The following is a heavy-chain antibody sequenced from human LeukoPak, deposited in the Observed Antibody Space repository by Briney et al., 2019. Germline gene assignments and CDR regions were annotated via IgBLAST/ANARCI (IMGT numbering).Heavy chain of an antibody. Sequence: PGGSLRLSCAASGFTFSSSVMSWVRQAPGKGLEWVSAITGSGGTTQFADSVKGRFTISRDNSKNTLYLQMNSPRAEDTAVYYCAKESGFSSWGQGTLVTVSS. CDR2: ITGSGGTT. CDR1: GFTFSSSV. J-gene: IGHJ4*02. D-gene: IGHD6-25*01. V-gene: IGHV3-23*01. CDR3: AKESGFSS.